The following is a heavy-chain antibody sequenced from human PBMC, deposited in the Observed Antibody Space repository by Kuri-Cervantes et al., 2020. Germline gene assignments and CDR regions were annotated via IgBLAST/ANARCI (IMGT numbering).Heavy chain of an antibody. Sequence: ASVKVSCKASGYTFTGYYMHWVRQAPGQGLEWMGWISAYNGNTNYAQKLQGRVTMTTDTSTSTAYMELRSLRSDDTAVYYCAGVGSGYDIHYYYYMDVWGKGTTVTVSS. CDR1: GYTFTGYY. CDR3: AGVGSGYDIHYYYYMDV. J-gene: IGHJ6*03. V-gene: IGHV1-18*04. D-gene: IGHD5-12*01. CDR2: ISAYNGNT.